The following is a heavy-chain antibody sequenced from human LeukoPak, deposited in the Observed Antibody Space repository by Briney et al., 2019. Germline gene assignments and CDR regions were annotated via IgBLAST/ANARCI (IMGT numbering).Heavy chain of an antibody. V-gene: IGHV4-31*03. CDR3: ARGSRYCSSTSCYIWWFDP. D-gene: IGHD2-2*02. CDR2: IYYSGST. Sequence: NSSETLSLTCTVSGGSISSGGYYWSWIRQHPGKGLEWIGYIYYSGSTYYNPSLKSRVTISVDTSKNQFSLKLSSVTAADTAVYYCARGSRYCSSTSCYIWWFDPWGQGTLVTVSS. J-gene: IGHJ5*02. CDR1: GGSISSGGYY.